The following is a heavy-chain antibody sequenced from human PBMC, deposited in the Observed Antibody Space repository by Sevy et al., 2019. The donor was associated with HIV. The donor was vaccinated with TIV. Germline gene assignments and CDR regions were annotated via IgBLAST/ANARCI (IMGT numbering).Heavy chain of an antibody. CDR3: ARTPEAGSSWSGFDY. D-gene: IGHD6-13*01. J-gene: IGHJ4*02. CDR2: INPNSGGT. CDR1: GYTFTGYY. V-gene: IGHV1-2*02. Sequence: VSVKVSCKASGYTFTGYYMHWVRQAPGQGLEWMGWINPNSGGTNYAQKFQGRVTMTRDTSISTAYMELRRLRSDDTAVYYCARTPEAGSSWSGFDYWGQGTLVTVSS.